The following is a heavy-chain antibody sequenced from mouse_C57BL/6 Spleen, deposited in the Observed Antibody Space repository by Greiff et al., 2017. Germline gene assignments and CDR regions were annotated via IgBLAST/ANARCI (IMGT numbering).Heavy chain of an antibody. CDR1: GYTFPSYG. V-gene: IGHV1-81*01. J-gene: IGHJ2*01. CDR3: ARTGAQAPYYFDY. CDR2: IYPRSGNT. D-gene: IGHD3-2*02. Sequence: VQLQQSGAELARPGASVKLSCKASGYTFPSYGISWVKQRTGQGLEWIGEIYPRSGNTYYNEKFKGKATLTADKSSITAYMELRSLTSEDSAVYFCARTGAQAPYYFDYWGQGTTLTVSS.